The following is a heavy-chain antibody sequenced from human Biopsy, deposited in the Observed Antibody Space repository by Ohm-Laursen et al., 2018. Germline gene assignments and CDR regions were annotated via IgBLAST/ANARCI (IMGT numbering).Heavy chain of an antibody. V-gene: IGHV4-59*01. CDR1: GGCISGYH. Sequence: SETLSLTCTVSGGCISGYHWSWIRKSPGKGLEWVTYISYTGGITSNPSLNGRATMSLDTSKNQFSLRLIYVTDADTAVYYCARMPHFDYWGQGILVTVSS. D-gene: IGHD2-2*01. CDR3: ARMPHFDY. CDR2: ISYTGGI. J-gene: IGHJ4*02.